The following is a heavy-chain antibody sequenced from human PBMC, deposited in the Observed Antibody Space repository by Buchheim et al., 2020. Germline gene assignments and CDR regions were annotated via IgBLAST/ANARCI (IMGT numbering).Heavy chain of an antibody. CDR1: GGSFSGYY. Sequence: QVQLQQWGAGLLKPSETLSLTCAVYGGSFSGYYWSWIRQPPGKGLEWIGEINHSGSTNYNPSLKSRVTISVDTSKNQFSLKLSSVTAADTAVYYCAVEKGTLRYFDWSWGQGTL. D-gene: IGHD3-9*01. V-gene: IGHV4-34*01. CDR2: INHSGST. J-gene: IGHJ5*02. CDR3: AVEKGTLRYFDWS.